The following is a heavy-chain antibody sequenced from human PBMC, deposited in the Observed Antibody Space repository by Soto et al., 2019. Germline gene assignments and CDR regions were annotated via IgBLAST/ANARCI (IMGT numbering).Heavy chain of an antibody. CDR2: IYKSATT. V-gene: IGHV4-30-4*01. CDR3: ARGRYCLTGRCFPNWFDS. J-gene: IGHJ5*01. D-gene: IGHD2-15*01. Sequence: SETLSLTCSVSGDSISTVDYFWAWIRQPPGQALEYIGYIYKSATTYYNPSFESRVAISLDTSKSQFSLNVTSVTAADAAVYFCARGRYCLTGRCFPNWFDSWGQGTLVTVS. CDR1: GDSISTVDYF.